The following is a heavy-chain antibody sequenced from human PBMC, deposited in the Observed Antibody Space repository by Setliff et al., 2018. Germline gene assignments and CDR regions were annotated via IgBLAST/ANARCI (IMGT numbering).Heavy chain of an antibody. CDR3: VRSGKFGMRFWFDQ. D-gene: IGHD1-26*01. CDR2: INPNSGGT. Sequence: ASVKVSCKASGYTFTGYYMHWVRQAPGQGLEWMGWINPNSGGTNYAQKFQGRVTMTRDTSINTAYMELGSLTSDDTAFYYCVRSGKFGMRFWFDQWGQGTLVTVSS. J-gene: IGHJ5*02. V-gene: IGHV1-2*02. CDR1: GYTFTGYY.